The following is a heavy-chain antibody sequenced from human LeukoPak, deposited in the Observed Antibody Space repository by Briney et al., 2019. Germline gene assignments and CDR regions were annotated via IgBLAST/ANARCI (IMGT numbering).Heavy chain of an antibody. CDR2: INPDSGGP. V-gene: IGHV1-2*02. Sequence: ASVKVSCKASGYTFTDYYMHWVRQAPGQGLEWMGWINPDSGGPNYAQKFQGRVTMTRDTSISTAYMELSRLRSDDTAVYYCARVPFTFGGVIVRFGAFDIWGQGTMVTVSS. CDR1: GYTFTDYY. CDR3: ARVPFTFGGVIVRFGAFDI. D-gene: IGHD3-16*02. J-gene: IGHJ3*02.